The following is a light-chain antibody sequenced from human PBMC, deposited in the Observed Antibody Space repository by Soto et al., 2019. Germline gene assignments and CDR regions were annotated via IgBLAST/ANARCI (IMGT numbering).Light chain of an antibody. J-gene: IGKJ5*01. V-gene: IGKV2-28*01. CDR2: FGS. CDR1: QSLLHSHGYNY. Sequence: DIVMTQIPVSLPVTPGEPASISCKSSQSLLHSHGYNYMDWYLQKKGQSPQLLIYFGSYRDSGVPDRFSGSGSGTNFTLRISRVETDDFCIYYCMQALQVPITFGQGTRLEIK. CDR3: MQALQVPIT.